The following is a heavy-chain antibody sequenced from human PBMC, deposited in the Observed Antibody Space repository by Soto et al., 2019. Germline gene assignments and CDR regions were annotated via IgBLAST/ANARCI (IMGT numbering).Heavy chain of an antibody. D-gene: IGHD5-18*01. V-gene: IGHV4-61*01. Sequence: QVQLQESGPGLVKPSETLSLTCTVSGGSVSSGSYYWSWNRQPPGKGLEWIGYIHYSGSTNYNPSLKSRVTISLDTSKNQFSLKLSSVTAADTAVYYCARAWGGYTYGFVSYFDYWGQGTLVTVSS. CDR1: GGSVSSGSYY. CDR2: IHYSGST. J-gene: IGHJ4*02. CDR3: ARAWGGYTYGFVSYFDY.